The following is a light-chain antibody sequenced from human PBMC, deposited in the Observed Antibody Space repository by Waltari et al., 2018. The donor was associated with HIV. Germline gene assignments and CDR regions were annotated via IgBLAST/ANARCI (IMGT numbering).Light chain of an antibody. V-gene: IGKV4-1*01. CDR1: QSIFYASNNKSF. Sequence: DILLTPFPDSLAGSLGERATINCRSSQSIFYASNNKSFIAWYQQKPGQPPKLLIFWASIREFGVPDRFSGSGSGADFTLTISSLQAEDAALYFCHQYFGSPQTFGQGTKVEIK. CDR2: WAS. J-gene: IGKJ1*01. CDR3: HQYFGSPQT.